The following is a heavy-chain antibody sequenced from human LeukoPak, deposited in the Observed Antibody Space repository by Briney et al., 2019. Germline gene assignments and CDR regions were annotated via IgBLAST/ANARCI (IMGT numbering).Heavy chain of an antibody. CDR3: ASGRQDVTMIVVVMTAVSYYLDV. CDR2: MNPSGST. Sequence: SETLSLTCAVYGGTFSGYYWTWIRQTPEKGLEWIGEMNPSGSTSYNPSLKSRVTISVDTSKNQISLKLSSVTAADTAVYYCASGRQDVTMIVVVMTAVSYYLDVWGKGTTVTVS. J-gene: IGHJ6*03. D-gene: IGHD3-22*01. V-gene: IGHV4-34*01. CDR1: GGTFSGYY.